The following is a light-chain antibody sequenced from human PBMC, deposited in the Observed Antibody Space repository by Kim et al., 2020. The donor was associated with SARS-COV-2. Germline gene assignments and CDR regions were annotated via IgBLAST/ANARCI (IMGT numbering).Light chain of an antibody. J-gene: IGKJ1*01. Sequence: ASVGDRVTITCRASQDIGNYLTWFQQTPGKVPKRLMYAASNLESGVPSRFSGSESGTEFTLTISSLQPEDFATYYCLQHYDYPWTFGQGTKVDIK. CDR2: AAS. CDR3: LQHYDYPWT. V-gene: IGKV1-17*03. CDR1: QDIGNY.